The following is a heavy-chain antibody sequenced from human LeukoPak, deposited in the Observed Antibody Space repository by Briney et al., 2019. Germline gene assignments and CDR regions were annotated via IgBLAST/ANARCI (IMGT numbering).Heavy chain of an antibody. J-gene: IGHJ5*02. V-gene: IGHV4-59*12. Sequence: PSETLSLTCTVSGDSISSYYWNWIRQPPGKGLEWIGYIYYSGSTNYNPSLKSRVTISVDTSKNQFSLKLSSVTAADTAVYYCARDKARLRLGELSAWGQGTLVTVSS. CDR2: IYYSGST. CDR1: GDSISSYY. D-gene: IGHD3-16*02. CDR3: ARDKARLRLGELSA.